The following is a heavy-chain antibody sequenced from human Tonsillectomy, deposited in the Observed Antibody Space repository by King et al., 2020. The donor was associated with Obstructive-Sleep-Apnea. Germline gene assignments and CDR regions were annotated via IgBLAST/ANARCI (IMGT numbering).Heavy chain of an antibody. D-gene: IGHD3-10*01. CDR2: IYYTGST. CDR1: GGSISSADYY. CDR3: ARAERVRGVKADGMAV. V-gene: IGHV4-30-4*01. J-gene: IGHJ6*02. Sequence: VQLQESGPGLVKPSQTLSLTCTVSGGSISSADYYWSWIRQSPGKGLEWIGYIYYTGSTYYNPSLKSRVTISVDTSKNLFSLKLSSVTAADTAVYYCARAERVRGVKADGMAVWGPGTSVSVSS.